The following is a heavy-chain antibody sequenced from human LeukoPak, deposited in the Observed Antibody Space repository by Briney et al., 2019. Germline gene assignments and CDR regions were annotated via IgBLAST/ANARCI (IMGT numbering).Heavy chain of an antibody. CDR3: AREYPSTYNFDS. CDR2: FHPADVEA. Sequence: ASVKVSCKVSGYSLTEVSMHWVRQAPGKGLEWMAGFHPADVEAIYAQKFQGRVTMTWDTSTSTVYMEVTSLRSEDAAVYYCAREYPSTYNFDSWGQGTLVTVSS. J-gene: IGHJ4*02. D-gene: IGHD1-1*01. V-gene: IGHV1-24*01. CDR1: GYSLTEVS.